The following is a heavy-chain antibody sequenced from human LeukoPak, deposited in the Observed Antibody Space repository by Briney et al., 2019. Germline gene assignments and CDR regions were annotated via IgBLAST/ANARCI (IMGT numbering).Heavy chain of an antibody. D-gene: IGHD4-23*01. Sequence: SETLSLTCTVSGGSISSSSYYWGWIRQPPGKGLEWIGSIYTSGSTNYNPSLKSRVTISVDTSKNQFSLKLSSVTAADTAVYYCARGLTVVTPPDYWGQGTLVTVSS. CDR1: GGSISSSSYY. CDR3: ARGLTVVTPPDY. V-gene: IGHV4-39*07. J-gene: IGHJ4*02. CDR2: IYTSGST.